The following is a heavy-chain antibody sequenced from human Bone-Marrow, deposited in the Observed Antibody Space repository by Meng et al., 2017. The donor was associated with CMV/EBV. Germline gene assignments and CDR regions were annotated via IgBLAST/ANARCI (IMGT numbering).Heavy chain of an antibody. V-gene: IGHV1-2*02. CDR3: ARALGGPYGAYDY. D-gene: IGHD4/OR15-4a*01. J-gene: IGHJ4*02. CDR1: GYTFTGYY. Sequence: ASVKVSCKASGYTFTGYYMHWVRQAPGQGLEWMGWINPNSGGTNYAQKFQGRVTMTRDTSISTAYMELSRLRSDDTAVYYCARALGGPYGAYDYWGQGTLVTVSS. CDR2: INPNSGGT.